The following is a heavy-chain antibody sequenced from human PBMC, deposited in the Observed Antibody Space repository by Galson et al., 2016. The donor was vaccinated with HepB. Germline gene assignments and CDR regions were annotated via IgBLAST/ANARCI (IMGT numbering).Heavy chain of an antibody. J-gene: IGHJ4*02. CDR2: ISGSDGRT. D-gene: IGHD4-17*01. V-gene: IGHV3-23*01. CDR3: ARAAGDYGNDGFPNFDY. CDR1: GFTFSSYA. Sequence: SLRLSCAASGFTFSSYAMVWVRQAPGKGLEWISAISGSDGRTYYADSVKGRFTISGDNSKNTLFLQMNSLRDEDTAVYFCARAAGDYGNDGFPNFDYWGQGTLVTVSS.